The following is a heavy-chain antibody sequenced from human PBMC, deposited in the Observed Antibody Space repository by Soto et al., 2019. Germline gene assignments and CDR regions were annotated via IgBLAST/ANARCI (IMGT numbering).Heavy chain of an antibody. Sequence: GGSLRLSCAASGFTFSSYSMNWVRQAPGKGLEWVSSISSSSSYIYYADSVKGRFTISRDNAKNSLYLQMNSLRAEDTAVYYCARDDWAGDYSKSYYYYYGMDVWGQGTTVTVSS. CDR1: GFTFSSYS. V-gene: IGHV3-21*01. CDR2: ISSSSSYI. CDR3: ARDDWAGDYSKSYYYYYGMDV. D-gene: IGHD4-4*01. J-gene: IGHJ6*02.